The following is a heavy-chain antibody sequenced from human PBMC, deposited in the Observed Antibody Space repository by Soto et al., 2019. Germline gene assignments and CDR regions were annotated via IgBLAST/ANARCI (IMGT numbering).Heavy chain of an antibody. Sequence: QVQLQESGPGLVKPSETLSLTCTVSGGSISSYYWSWIRQPPGKGLEWIGYIYYSGSTNYNPSLKRRVTISVDTSKNQFSLKLSSVTAADTAVYYCARRYGPGFDYWGQGTWPPSPQ. V-gene: IGHV4-59*08. J-gene: IGHJ4*02. CDR1: GGSISSYY. CDR3: ARRYGPGFDY. CDR2: IYYSGST. D-gene: IGHD4-17*01.